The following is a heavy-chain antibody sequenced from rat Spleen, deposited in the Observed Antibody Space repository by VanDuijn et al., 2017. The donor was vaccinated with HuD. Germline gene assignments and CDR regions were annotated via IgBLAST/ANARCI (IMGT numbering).Heavy chain of an antibody. D-gene: IGHD1-6*01. J-gene: IGHJ2*01. CDR2: ISYSGST. Sequence: EVQLQESGPGLVKPSQSLSLTCSVTGYSITSNYWGWIRKFPGNKMEWMGYISYSGSTSYNPSLKSRISITRDTSKDQFFLQLNSVTTEDTATYYCARYVRDYYYYFDYWGQGVMVTVSS. CDR1: GYSITSNY. V-gene: IGHV3-1*01. CDR3: ARYVRDYYYYFDY.